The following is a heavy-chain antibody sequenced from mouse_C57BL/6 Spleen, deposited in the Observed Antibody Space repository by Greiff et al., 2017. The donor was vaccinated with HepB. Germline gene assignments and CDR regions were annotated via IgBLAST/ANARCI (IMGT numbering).Heavy chain of an antibody. Sequence: VQLQQSGAELVMPGASVKLSCKASGYTFTSYWMHWVKQRPGQGLEWIGEIDPSDSYTNYNQKFKGKSTLTVDKSSSTAYMQLSSLTSEDSAVYYCARLDGTRTYFDYWGQGTTLTVSS. J-gene: IGHJ2*01. D-gene: IGHD4-1*01. CDR3: ARLDGTRTYFDY. CDR1: GYTFTSYW. CDR2: IDPSDSYT. V-gene: IGHV1-69*01.